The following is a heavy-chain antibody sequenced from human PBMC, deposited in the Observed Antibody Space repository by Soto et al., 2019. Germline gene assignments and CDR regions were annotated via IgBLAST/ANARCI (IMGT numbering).Heavy chain of an antibody. V-gene: IGHV3-30-3*01. J-gene: IGHJ4*02. CDR1: GFTFSSYA. CDR3: ARGVGYCSGGSCYTNLLNYFDY. Sequence: QVQLVESGGGVVQPGRSLRLSCAASGFTFSSYAMHWVRQAPGKGLEWVAIISYDGSNKYYADSVKGRFTISRDNSKNTLYLQMNSLRAEDTAVYYCARGVGYCSGGSCYTNLLNYFDYWGQGTLVTVSS. D-gene: IGHD2-15*01. CDR2: ISYDGSNK.